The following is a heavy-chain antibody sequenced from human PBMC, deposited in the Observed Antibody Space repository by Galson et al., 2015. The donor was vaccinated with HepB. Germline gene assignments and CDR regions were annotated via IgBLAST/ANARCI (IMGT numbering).Heavy chain of an antibody. CDR3: ARADSDILTETREFGMGV. D-gene: IGHD3-9*01. Sequence: SVKVSCKASGGTFNTYTITWVRQAPGQGLEWMGGIIPIFNTGKYAQKFQGRVTITADRSTSTAYMELSSLGSEDTAVYYCARADSDILTETREFGMGVWGQGTRVTVSS. V-gene: IGHV1-69*06. J-gene: IGHJ6*02. CDR1: GGTFNTYT. CDR2: IIPIFNTG.